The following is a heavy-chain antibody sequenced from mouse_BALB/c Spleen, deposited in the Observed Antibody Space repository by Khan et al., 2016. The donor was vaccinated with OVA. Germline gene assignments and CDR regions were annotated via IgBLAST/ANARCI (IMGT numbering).Heavy chain of an antibody. D-gene: IGHD2-10*02. V-gene: IGHV1S127*01. CDR2: IDPSDSYT. CDR3: TRSIQYCNLLFDY. CDR1: GYTFTSYG. J-gene: IGHJ2*01. Sequence: QVQLEESGAELVKPGASVKMSCKASGYTFTSYGMHWVQQRPGQGLEWIGVIDPSDSYTSYYHKFTVKATLTVDTSYSTAYMQLSSQTSEASAVSYCTRSIQYCNLLFDYWGQGNTLTVPS.